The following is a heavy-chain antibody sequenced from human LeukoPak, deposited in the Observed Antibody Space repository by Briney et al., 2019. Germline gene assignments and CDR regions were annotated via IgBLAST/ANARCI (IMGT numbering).Heavy chain of an antibody. CDR3: AVGDCSCTSCYVLVAFDI. Sequence: ASVKVSCKASGYTFTGYYMHWVRQAPGQGLEWMGWINPNSGGTNYAQKFQGRVTMTRDTSISTAYMELSRLRSDDTAVYYCAVGDCSCTSCYVLVAFDIWGQGTMVTVSS. D-gene: IGHD2-2*01. CDR1: GYTFTGYY. CDR2: INPNSGGT. V-gene: IGHV1-2*02. J-gene: IGHJ3*02.